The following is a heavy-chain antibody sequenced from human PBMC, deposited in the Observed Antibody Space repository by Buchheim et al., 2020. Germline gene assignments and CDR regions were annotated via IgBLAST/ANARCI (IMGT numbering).Heavy chain of an antibody. V-gene: IGHV3-33*01. Sequence: QVQLVESGGGVVQPGRSLRLSCAASGFTFSSYGMHWVRQAPGKGLEWVAVIWYDGSNKYYADSVKGRFTISRDNSKNTLYLQMNSLRAEDTAVYYCARGGIYSIIYYYYYGMDVWGQGTT. CDR2: IWYDGSNK. J-gene: IGHJ6*02. CDR1: GFTFSSYG. D-gene: IGHD4-11*01. CDR3: ARGGIYSIIYYYYYGMDV.